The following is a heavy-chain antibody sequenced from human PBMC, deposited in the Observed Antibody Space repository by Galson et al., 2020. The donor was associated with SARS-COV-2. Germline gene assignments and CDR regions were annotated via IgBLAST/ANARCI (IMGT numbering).Heavy chain of an antibody. CDR2: ISTNGTTI. J-gene: IGHJ4*02. CDR3: AREVRVITDLFDY. D-gene: IGHD1-20*01. V-gene: IGHV3-11*01. CDR1: GFTFRDYS. Sequence: GESLNISWSSSGFTFRDYSMSWIRQAPGKGLEWISYISTNGTTISYADSVKGRFTISRDNAQRSLYLQMNSLRAEDTAVYYCAREVRVITDLFDYWGQGTLVTVSS.